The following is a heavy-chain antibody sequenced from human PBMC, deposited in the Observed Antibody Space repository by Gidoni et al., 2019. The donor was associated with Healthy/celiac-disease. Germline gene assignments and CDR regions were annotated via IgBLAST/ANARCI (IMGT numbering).Heavy chain of an antibody. D-gene: IGHD3-9*01. CDR2: INPNSCCT. V-gene: IGHV1-2*02. CDR1: GYTFTGFY. Sequence: QVQLVQSGAEVKKPGASVKVSCKASGYTFTGFYMHWVRQAPGQGLEWMGWINPNSCCTNLAQKVPGRVTKTRDTVIRTAYLEVGKPRSDDTAGYLWAGDFDSPAGGGTLYWGQGTLVTVSS. J-gene: IGHJ4*02. CDR3: AGDFDSPAGGGTLY.